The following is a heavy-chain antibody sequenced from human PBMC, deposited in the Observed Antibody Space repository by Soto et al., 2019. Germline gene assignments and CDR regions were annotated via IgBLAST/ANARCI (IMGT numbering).Heavy chain of an antibody. V-gene: IGHV3-53*01. D-gene: IGHD5-18*01. CDR3: ARSGYSYGPFEY. J-gene: IGHJ4*02. CDR2: IYSGGST. CDR1: GFTGGSTY. Sequence: GRSLRLCCAASGFTGGSTYMSCVRQAPGKGLEWVSVIYSGGSTYYADSVKGRFTISRDNSKNTLYLQMNSLRAEDTAVYYCARSGYSYGPFEYWVQGTLGTVSS.